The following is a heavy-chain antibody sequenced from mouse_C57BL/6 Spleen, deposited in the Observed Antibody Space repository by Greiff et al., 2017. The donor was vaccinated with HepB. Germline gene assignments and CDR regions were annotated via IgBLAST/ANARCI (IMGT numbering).Heavy chain of an antibody. Sequence: EVQLVESGGGLVKPGGSLKLSCAASGFTFSSYAMSWVRQTPEKRLEWVATISDGGSYTYYPDNVKGRFTISRDNAKNNLYLQMSHLKSEDTAMYYCAREGGRAMDYWGQGTSVTVSS. CDR3: AREGGRAMDY. D-gene: IGHD3-3*01. V-gene: IGHV5-4*01. CDR1: GFTFSSYA. J-gene: IGHJ4*01. CDR2: ISDGGSYT.